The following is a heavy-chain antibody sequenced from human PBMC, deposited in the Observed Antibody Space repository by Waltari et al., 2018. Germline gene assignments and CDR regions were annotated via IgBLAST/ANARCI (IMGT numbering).Heavy chain of an antibody. J-gene: IGHJ4*02. CDR1: GYTFTSYP. Sequence: QVHLVQSGAEVKKPGASVKVSCKASGYTFTSYPITWVRQAPGQGLEWMGWISPYNGNTNYAQKLQGRVTMTIDTSTSTGYMERRSLRSDDTAVFYCARVSVAGPPNFDYWGQGTLVTVSS. CDR2: ISPYNGNT. CDR3: ARVSVAGPPNFDY. D-gene: IGHD6-19*01. V-gene: IGHV1-18*01.